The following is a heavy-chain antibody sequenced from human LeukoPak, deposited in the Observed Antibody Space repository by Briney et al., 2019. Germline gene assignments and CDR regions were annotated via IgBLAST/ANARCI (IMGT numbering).Heavy chain of an antibody. J-gene: IGHJ4*01. CDR3: ARSQFDN. CDR1: GFIFGAYW. Sequence: GGSLRLSCEASGFIFGAYWMHWVRQAPGKGLVWVSRIDGDGSTTTYADSVKGRFTISRDNAKNTLYLQMNSLRAEDTAVYYCARSQFDNWGQGTLVTVSS. V-gene: IGHV3-74*01. CDR2: IDGDGSTT.